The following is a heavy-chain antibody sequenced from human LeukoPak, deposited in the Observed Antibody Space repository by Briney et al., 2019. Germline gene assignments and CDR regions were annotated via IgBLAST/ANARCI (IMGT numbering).Heavy chain of an antibody. J-gene: IGHJ4*02. CDR3: TGHPENYGSGSYHFDY. CDR1: GGTFSSYA. D-gene: IGHD3-10*01. V-gene: IGHV1-69*04. CDR2: IIPLLDIT. Sequence: SVKVSCKASGGTFSSYAISWVRQAPGQGLEWMGRIIPLLDITNYAQKFQDRVTLTADKSTPTAYMELSSLTSEDTAVYYCTGHPENYGSGSYHFDYWGQGTLVTVSS.